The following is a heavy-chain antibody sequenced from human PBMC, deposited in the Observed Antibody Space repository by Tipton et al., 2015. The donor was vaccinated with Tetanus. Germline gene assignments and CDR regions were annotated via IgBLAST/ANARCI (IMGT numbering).Heavy chain of an antibody. Sequence: QLVQSGAEVKKPGASVKVSCKASGYTFTGYYIYWVRRAPGQGLEWMGWIDPNSGGTVYAQKFQGRATMTRDTSISTAYMELRSLRSDDTAVYYCARDRGDYIYYGMDVWGPGTTVTVS. CDR2: IDPNSGGT. V-gene: IGHV1-2*02. CDR3: ARDRGDYIYYGMDV. CDR1: GYTFTGYY. D-gene: IGHD3-22*01. J-gene: IGHJ6*02.